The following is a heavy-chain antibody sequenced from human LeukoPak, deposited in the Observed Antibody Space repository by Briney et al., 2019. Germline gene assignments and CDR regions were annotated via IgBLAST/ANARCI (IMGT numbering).Heavy chain of an antibody. CDR3: ARVEALYYYDSSGYYAFDI. D-gene: IGHD3-22*01. V-gene: IGHV3-11*04. CDR1: GFTFSDYY. CDR2: IISSGRPI. J-gene: IGHJ3*02. Sequence: PGGSLRLSCAASGFTFSDYYMSWIRQAPGKGLELFSYIISSGRPIYYADSVTGRFTISRDNAKISLYLQMNSLRAEDTAVYYCARVEALYYYDSSGYYAFDIWGQGTMVTVSS.